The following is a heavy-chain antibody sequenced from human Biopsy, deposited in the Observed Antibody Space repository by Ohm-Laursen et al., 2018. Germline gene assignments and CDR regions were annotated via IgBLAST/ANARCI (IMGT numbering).Heavy chain of an antibody. V-gene: IGHV4-31*01. D-gene: IGHD3-22*01. J-gene: IGHJ5*02. CDR2: IFNNSNT. CDR1: SGSISSGGSF. Sequence: SHTLSFTCTVSSGSISSGGSFRRSTRQRPGKGPERIGYIFNNSNTYYNPFHKNLFTITGDTSKNQFSLKLNSVTAADSAVYYCARGDYFDSNGYFWFDPWGQGTLVTVSS. CDR3: ARGDYFDSNGYFWFDP.